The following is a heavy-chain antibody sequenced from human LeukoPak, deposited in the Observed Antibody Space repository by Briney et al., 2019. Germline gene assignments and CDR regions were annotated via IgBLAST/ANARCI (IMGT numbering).Heavy chain of an antibody. V-gene: IGHV4-39*07. CDR1: GGSISSSPYY. J-gene: IGHJ4*02. CDR3: ARGAGGAVAGTFDY. D-gene: IGHD6-19*01. CDR2: IYYSGTT. Sequence: SETLSLTCTVSGGSISSSPYYWGWIRQPPGKGLEWIGSIYYSGTTHYNPSLESRVTISVDTSKNQFSLKLASVTAADTAVYYCARGAGGAVAGTFDYWGQGTLVTVSS.